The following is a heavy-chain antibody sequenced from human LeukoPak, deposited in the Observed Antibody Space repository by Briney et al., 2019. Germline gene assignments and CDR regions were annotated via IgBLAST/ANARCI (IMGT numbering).Heavy chain of an antibody. CDR1: GFTFSSYS. CDR3: ARVDSSWYIDY. CDR2: ISSSSSYI. J-gene: IGHJ4*02. Sequence: GGSLRLSCAASGFTFSSYSMNWVRQAPGKGLEWVSSISSSSSYIYYADSVKGRFTISRDNAKISLYLQMNSLRAEDTAVYYGARVDSSWYIDYWGQGTLVTVSS. V-gene: IGHV3-21*01. D-gene: IGHD6-13*01.